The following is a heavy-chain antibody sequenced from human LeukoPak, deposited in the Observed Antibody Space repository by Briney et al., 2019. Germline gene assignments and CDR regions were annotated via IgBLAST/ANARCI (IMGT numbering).Heavy chain of an antibody. CDR3: ARGKKPGVGVAGTGYFFDP. D-gene: IGHD6-19*01. CDR2: ISTYNAIT. J-gene: IGHJ5*02. V-gene: IGHV1-18*01. CDR1: GYTFNTYG. Sequence: ASVKVSCKASGYTFNTYGITWVRQAPGQGLEWMGWISTYNAITKYGNKFQGRVTMTTDTSTSTASMELRSLASDDTAVYYCARGKKPGVGVAGTGYFFDPWGQGTLVTVSS.